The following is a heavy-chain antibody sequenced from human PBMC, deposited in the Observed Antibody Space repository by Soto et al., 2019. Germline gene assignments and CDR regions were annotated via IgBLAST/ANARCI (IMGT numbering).Heavy chain of an antibody. CDR2: IVVGSGNT. CDR3: TREGFLWSGYYFDY. J-gene: IGHJ4*02. CDR1: GFTFTSSA. V-gene: IGHV1-58*01. Sequence: APVKVSCKASGFTFTSSAVQWVRQARGQRLEWIGWIVVGSGNTNYAPKFQGGVTMTRDTSISTAYMELCSLRLDDTAVYYCTREGFLWSGYYFDYWGQGTLVTVSS. D-gene: IGHD3-10*01.